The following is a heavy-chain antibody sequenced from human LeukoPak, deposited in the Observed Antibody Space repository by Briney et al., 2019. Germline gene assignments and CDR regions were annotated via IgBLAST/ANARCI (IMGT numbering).Heavy chain of an antibody. V-gene: IGHV1-2*02. CDR1: GYTFSDYY. CDR3: ARDRAPDHYYDSSGYPH. Sequence: ASVKVSCKASGYTFSDYYIHWVRQAPGQGLEWMGWINPNSGGTNSAQKFQGRVTMTRDTSISTAYMELSRLRSDDTAVYYCARDRAPDHYYDSSGYPHWGQGTLVTVSS. D-gene: IGHD3-22*01. CDR2: INPNSGGT. J-gene: IGHJ4*02.